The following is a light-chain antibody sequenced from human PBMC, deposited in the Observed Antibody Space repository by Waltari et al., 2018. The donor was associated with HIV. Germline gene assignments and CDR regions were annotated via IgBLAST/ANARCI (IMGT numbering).Light chain of an antibody. Sequence: QSALTQPASVSGSPGQSITISCTGTRSDVGGSNYVSWYQPHPGKAPKLMIYDVSNRPSGVSNRVSGSKSGNTASLTISGLQAEDEADYYCSSYTSSSTPYVFGTGTKVTVL. CDR2: DVS. CDR3: SSYTSSSTPYV. V-gene: IGLV2-14*03. CDR1: RSDVGGSNY. J-gene: IGLJ1*01.